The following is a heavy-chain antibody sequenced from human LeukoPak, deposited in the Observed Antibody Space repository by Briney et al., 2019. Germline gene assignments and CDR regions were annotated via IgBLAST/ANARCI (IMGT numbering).Heavy chain of an antibody. J-gene: IGHJ1*01. V-gene: IGHV3-30*01. CDR3: AREASGSYFHH. CDR1: GFTFSNYA. CDR2: ISSDGSVI. D-gene: IGHD1-26*01. Sequence: PGGSLRLSCAASGFTFSNYAIHWVRQVLGRGLEWVALISSDGSVIYDADSVKGRFAISRDNSKNTLYLQINSLRAEDTAVYYCAREASGSYFHHWGQGTLVTVSS.